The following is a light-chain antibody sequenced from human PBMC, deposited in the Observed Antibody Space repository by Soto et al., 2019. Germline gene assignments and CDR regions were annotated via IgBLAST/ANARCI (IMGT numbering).Light chain of an antibody. CDR3: QQYDDLPIT. V-gene: IGKV1-33*01. J-gene: IGKJ5*01. CDR1: QDIGSW. Sequence: DIQVTQSPSSVSASVGDRVTITCRAGQDIGSWLTWYQQKPGKPPKLLIDDASNLATGVPSRFSGRGSGTDFTFTISSLQPEDVATYYCQQYDDLPITFGQGTRLQIK. CDR2: DAS.